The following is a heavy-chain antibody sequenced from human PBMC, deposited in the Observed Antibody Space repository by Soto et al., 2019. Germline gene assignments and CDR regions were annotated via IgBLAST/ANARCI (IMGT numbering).Heavy chain of an antibody. CDR3: TRGLTTRTYYK. V-gene: IGHV1-46*01. D-gene: IGHD3-10*01. CDR1: ESTFSSSF. J-gene: IGHJ4*02. Sequence: QVQLVQSGADVKKPGTSVKISCTSSESTFSSSFVHWVRQSSGQGFEWMGIINPGGDSATYAQTFRGRLSVTRDTTANTVYLELSRLTTQDTAIYYWTRGLTTRTYYKWGQGTLVTVSS. CDR2: INPGGDSA.